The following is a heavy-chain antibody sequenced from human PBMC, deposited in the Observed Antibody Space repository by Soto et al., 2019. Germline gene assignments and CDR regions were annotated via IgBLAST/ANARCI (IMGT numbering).Heavy chain of an antibody. V-gene: IGHV3-53*01. J-gene: IGHJ4*02. D-gene: IGHD3-9*01. CDR3: ARNYYDTLTGLRN. CDR1: GFTVSTNY. CDR2: IYSAGTT. Sequence: GGSLRLSCAASGFTVSTNYMSWVRQAPGKGLEWVSFIYSAGTTYYADSVKGRFTISRDNSKNTLYLQMNSLRAEDTAVYYCARNYYDTLTGLRNWGQGTLVTVSS.